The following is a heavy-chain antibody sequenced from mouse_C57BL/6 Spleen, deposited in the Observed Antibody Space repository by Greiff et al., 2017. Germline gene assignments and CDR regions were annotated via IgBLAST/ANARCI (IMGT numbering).Heavy chain of an antibody. D-gene: IGHD1-1*01. CDR1: DYTFTDYE. J-gene: IGHJ2*01. Sequence: QVQLQQSGAELVRPGASVTLSCKASDYTFTDYEMHWVQQTPVHGLEWIGAIDPEAGGTAYNQKFKGKAILTADKSSSTAYMELRSLTSEDTTVYYCTRRIHYDGSSPDYWGQGTTLTVSS. V-gene: IGHV1-15*01. CDR2: IDPEAGGT. CDR3: TRRIHYDGSSPDY.